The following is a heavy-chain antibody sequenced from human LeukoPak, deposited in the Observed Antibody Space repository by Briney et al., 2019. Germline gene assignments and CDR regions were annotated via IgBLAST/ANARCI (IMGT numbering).Heavy chain of an antibody. CDR1: GYTFTSYA. CDR2: INAGNGNT. V-gene: IGHV1-3*01. Sequence: GASVKVSCKASGYTFTSYAMHWVRQSPGQRLEWMGWINAGNGNTKYSQKFQGRVTITRDTSASTAYMELSSLRSEDTAVYYCARDRGGIWYYFDYWGQGTLVTVSS. CDR3: ARDRGGIWYYFDY. J-gene: IGHJ4*02. D-gene: IGHD3-10*01.